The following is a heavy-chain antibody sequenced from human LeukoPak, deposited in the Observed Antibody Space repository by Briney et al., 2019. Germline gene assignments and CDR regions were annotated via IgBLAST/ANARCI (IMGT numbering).Heavy chain of an antibody. Sequence: PSETLSLTCTVSGYSISSGYYWGWIRQPPGKGLEWIGSIYHSGSTYYNPSLKGRVTISVDTSKNQFSLHLKSVTAVDTAVYYCARGIVLKLYAVLDSWGQGTLVTVSS. CDR3: ARGIVLKLYAVLDS. CDR1: GYSISSGYY. D-gene: IGHD2-8*01. J-gene: IGHJ4*02. V-gene: IGHV4-38-2*02. CDR2: IYHSGST.